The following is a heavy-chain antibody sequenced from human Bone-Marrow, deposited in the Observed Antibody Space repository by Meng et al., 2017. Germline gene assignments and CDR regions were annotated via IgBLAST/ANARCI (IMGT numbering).Heavy chain of an antibody. D-gene: IGHD5-12*01. J-gene: IGHJ4*02. CDR3: ARDRGGYATFDN. V-gene: IGHV4-31*03. Sequence: VKLQGSGPGLVEPSRTLSLTGTVAGASIRSDGYYWHWIRQHPGKGLEWIAYIYHSGGTYSNPSLRSRTTLSVDTSNNQFSLKLSSVTAADTAVYYCARDRGGYATFDNWGRRTLVTVAS. CDR1: GASIRSDGYY. CDR2: IYHSGGT.